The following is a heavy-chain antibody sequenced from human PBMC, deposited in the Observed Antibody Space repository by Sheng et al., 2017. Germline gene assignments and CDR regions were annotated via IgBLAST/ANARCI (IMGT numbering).Heavy chain of an antibody. CDR2: ISVYNGNT. CDR3: MRDRDWEAAAGTGYFDS. Sequence: QVQLVQSGGEVKKPGASVKVSCKASGYTFTSYGISWVRQAPGQGLEWMGWISVYNGNTKYAQKLQGRVTMTTDTSTSTAYMELRSLRSDDTAVYYCMRDRDWEAAAGTGYFDSWGLGTLVTVSS. J-gene: IGHJ4*02. V-gene: IGHV1-18*01. D-gene: IGHD6-13*01. CDR1: GYTFTSYG.